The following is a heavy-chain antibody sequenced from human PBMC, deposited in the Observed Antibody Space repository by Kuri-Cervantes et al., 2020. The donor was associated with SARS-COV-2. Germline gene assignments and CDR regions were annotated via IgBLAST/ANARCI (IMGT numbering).Heavy chain of an antibody. CDR3: VRVGPRVVISESSTLGDF. CDR2: IIGYNYNK. CDR1: GYTFTSYG. D-gene: IGHD3-3*01. Sequence: ASVKVSCKASGYTFTSYGIRWVRQAPGQGLVWMAWIIGYNYNKKYEQIFEDSLTVTTDTSTGTSYMVLRSLTADDTATYYRVRVGPRVVISESSTLGDFWGQGTRVTVSS. V-gene: IGHV1-18*01. J-gene: IGHJ4*02.